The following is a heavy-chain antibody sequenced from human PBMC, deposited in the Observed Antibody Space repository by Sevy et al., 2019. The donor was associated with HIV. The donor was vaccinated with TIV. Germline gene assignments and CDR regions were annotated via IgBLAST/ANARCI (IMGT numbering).Heavy chain of an antibody. J-gene: IGHJ4*02. V-gene: IGHV3-7*01. D-gene: IGHD1-7*01. CDR1: ELPFGKNG. Sequence: GGPLRLSFEASELPFGKNGRGWFRQAPGRGLEGVANIKQDAVQKYYVDSVKGRFTISRDNAKNSLYLQMNSLRAEDTAVYFCARDDGNYYFHYWGQGTLVTVSS. CDR2: IKQDAVQK. CDR3: ARDDGNYYFHY.